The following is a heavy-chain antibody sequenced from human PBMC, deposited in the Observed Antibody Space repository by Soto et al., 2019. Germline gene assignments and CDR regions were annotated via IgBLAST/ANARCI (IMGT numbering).Heavy chain of an antibody. CDR2: ISSSSSIK. D-gene: IGHD3-22*01. J-gene: IGHJ1*01. Sequence: PGGAVRLSCAASGFTLSSYSMNWVRQAPGKGLEWISYISSSSSIKYYADSVKGRFTIPRDNSKNTLYLQMNSLRAEDTAVYYCERDRVESGYPEYFQHWGQGTLVTVSS. CDR1: GFTLSSYS. V-gene: IGHV3-48*01. CDR3: ERDRVESGYPEYFQH.